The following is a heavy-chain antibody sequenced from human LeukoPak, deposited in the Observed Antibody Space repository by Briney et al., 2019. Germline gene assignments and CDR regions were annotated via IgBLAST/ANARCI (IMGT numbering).Heavy chain of an antibody. D-gene: IGHD4-17*01. CDR2: INPDSGGT. J-gene: IGHJ4*02. CDR1: GYTFTGYY. V-gene: IGHV1-2*02. Sequence: ASVKVSCKASGYTFTGYYMHWVRQAPAPGRESMGWINPDSGGTYYVQKFQGRVTMTRDTSISAAYMELSRLRSDDTAVYYCARELGYGDTRGELWGQGTLVTVSS. CDR3: ARELGYGDTRGEL.